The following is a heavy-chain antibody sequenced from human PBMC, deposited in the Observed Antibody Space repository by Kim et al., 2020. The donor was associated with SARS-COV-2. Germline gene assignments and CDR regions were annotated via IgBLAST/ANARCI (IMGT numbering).Heavy chain of an antibody. CDR2: I. CDR3: ARDRAARNFDH. Sequence: IKYADSVKVRLAISRDNSKNAVFLQLNTLGAEDTAMYYCARDRAARNFDHWGQGILVTVSS. V-gene: IGHV3-33*01. D-gene: IGHD5-18*01. J-gene: IGHJ4*02.